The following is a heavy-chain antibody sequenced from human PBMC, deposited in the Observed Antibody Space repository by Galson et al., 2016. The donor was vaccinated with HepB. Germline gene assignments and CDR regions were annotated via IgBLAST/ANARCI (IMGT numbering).Heavy chain of an antibody. CDR3: ASNLLVRGVQKSYFDY. Sequence: SVKVSCKVFEYALTDLSMHWVRQAPGKGLEWMGGFDPEDGERIYAQNLQGRVTMTEDTSTDTAYMELTSLRAEDTAVYYCASNLLVRGVQKSYFDYWGQGTLVTVSS. D-gene: IGHD3-10*01. CDR2: FDPEDGER. J-gene: IGHJ4*02. V-gene: IGHV1-24*01. CDR1: EYALTDLS.